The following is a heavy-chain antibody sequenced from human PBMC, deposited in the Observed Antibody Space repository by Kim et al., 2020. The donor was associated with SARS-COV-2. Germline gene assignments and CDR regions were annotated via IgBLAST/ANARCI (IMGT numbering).Heavy chain of an antibody. CDR3: AIDTRVYYGMDF. Sequence: GGSLRLSCAASGFTFSSYGMHWVRQAPGKGLEWVAVIWYDGSNKYYADSVKGRFTISRDNSKNTLYLQMNSLRAEDTAVYYCAIDTRVYYGMDFWGHEYTVTVP. J-gene: IGHJ6*02. V-gene: IGHV3-33*01. CDR2: IWYDGSNK. CDR1: GFTFSSYG.